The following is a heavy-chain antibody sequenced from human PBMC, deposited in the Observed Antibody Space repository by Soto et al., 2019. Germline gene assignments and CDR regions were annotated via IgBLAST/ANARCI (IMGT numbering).Heavy chain of an antibody. J-gene: IGHJ4*02. Sequence: QVQLVESGGGVVQPGRSLRLSCAASGFTFSSYGMHWVRQAPGKGLEWVAVIWYVGSNKYYADSVKGRFTSSRDNSKYTLYLHMNSLRAEDTAVYYCARGGLTDYFDYWGQGTLVTVSS. CDR1: GFTFSSYG. CDR2: IWYVGSNK. D-gene: IGHD2-21*02. CDR3: ARGGLTDYFDY. V-gene: IGHV3-33*01.